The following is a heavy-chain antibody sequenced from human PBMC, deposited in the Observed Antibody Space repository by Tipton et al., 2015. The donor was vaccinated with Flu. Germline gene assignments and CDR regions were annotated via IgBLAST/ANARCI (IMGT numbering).Heavy chain of an antibody. CDR3: ARRDYSNYVSEPRNWFDL. D-gene: IGHD4-11*01. CDR1: GDSISSDFY. CDR2: VSRTGST. J-gene: IGHJ5*02. Sequence: TLPLTCAVSGDSISSDFYWAWIRQFPGKGLEWIGTVSRTGSTIYNPSLKSRVTISIDTSKNQFSLNMNSVTAADTAVYYCARRDYSNYVSEPRNWFDLWGQGTLVTVSS. V-gene: IGHV4-38-2*01.